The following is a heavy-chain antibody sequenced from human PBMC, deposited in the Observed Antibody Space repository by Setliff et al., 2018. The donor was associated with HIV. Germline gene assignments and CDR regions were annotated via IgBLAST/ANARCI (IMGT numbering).Heavy chain of an antibody. J-gene: IGHJ3*02. CDR2: INPSGGNS. CDR1: GGTFSSYA. V-gene: IGHV1-46*01. D-gene: IGHD3-3*01. CDR3: ARDRVRITIFGANDASDI. Sequence: ASVTVSCKASGGTFSSYAISLVRQAPGQGLEWMGIINPSGGNSTYAQKFQGRVAMTRDTSKSTVYMELSSLRSEDMAVYYCARDRVRITIFGANDASDIWGQGTMVTVSS.